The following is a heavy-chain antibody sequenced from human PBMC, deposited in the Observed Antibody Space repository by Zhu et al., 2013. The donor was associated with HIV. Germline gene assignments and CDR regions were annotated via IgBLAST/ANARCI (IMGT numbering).Heavy chain of an antibody. CDR3: ARGVRYCSSTSCYYYYYYMDV. V-gene: IGHV1-2*02. D-gene: IGHD2-2*01. Sequence: QVQLVQSGAEVKEPGASVKVSCKTSGYTFTAYYMHWVRQAPGQGLELMGWINPNSGGTNSAQKFQGRVTITRNTSISTAYMELSSLRSEDTAVYYCARGVRYCSSTSCYYYYYYMDVWGKGTTVTVSS. J-gene: IGHJ6*03. CDR2: INPNSGGT. CDR1: GYTFTAYY.